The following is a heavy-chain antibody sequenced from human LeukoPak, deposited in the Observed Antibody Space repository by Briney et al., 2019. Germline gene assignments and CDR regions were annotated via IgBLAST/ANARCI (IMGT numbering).Heavy chain of an antibody. CDR3: ARDARPDY. CDR1: VFTFSSYW. Sequence: GGSLRLSCAASVFTFSSYWMSWVRQAPWEGLEWVANIKQCGTEKYYMDSVKGRFPISRDNSKNSLYLQMYALRAEDTAVYSCARDARPDYWGQGTLVTVSP. CDR2: IKQCGTEK. J-gene: IGHJ4*02. V-gene: IGHV3-7*04.